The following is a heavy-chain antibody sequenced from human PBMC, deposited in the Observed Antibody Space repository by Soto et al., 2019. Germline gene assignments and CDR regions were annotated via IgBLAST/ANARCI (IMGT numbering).Heavy chain of an antibody. D-gene: IGHD2-15*01. CDR2: IIPIFGTA. CDR1: GGPFSSYA. Sequence: GASVEVSFKASGGPFSSYAMTWVRQAPGQGLEWMAGIIPIFGTANYAQKFEGRVTITADESTSTAYMELSSLRSEETAVYYCARVNPPRFCSGGSCYSYYYGMDVWGQGTTVTVSS. V-gene: IGHV1-69*13. CDR3: ARVNPPRFCSGGSCYSYYYGMDV. J-gene: IGHJ6*01.